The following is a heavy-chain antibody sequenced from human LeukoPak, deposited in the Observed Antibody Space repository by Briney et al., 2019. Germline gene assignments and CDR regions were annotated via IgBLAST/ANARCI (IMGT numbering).Heavy chain of an antibody. Sequence: SETLSLTCTVSGGSISSSNYYWGWIRQPPGKGLEWIGSIYYSGSTYYNPSLKSRVTISVDTSKNQFSLKLSSVTAADTAVYYCARDGYNYFFDYWGQGTLVTVSS. CDR1: GGSISSSNYY. J-gene: IGHJ4*02. CDR3: ARDGYNYFFDY. CDR2: IYYSGST. V-gene: IGHV4-39*07. D-gene: IGHD5-24*01.